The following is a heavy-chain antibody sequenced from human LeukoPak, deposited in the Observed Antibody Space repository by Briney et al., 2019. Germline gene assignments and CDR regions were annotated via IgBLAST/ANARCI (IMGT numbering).Heavy chain of an antibody. Sequence: GGSLRLSCAASGFTFSSYGMHWVRQAPGKGLEWVSLITRDGGRTYYADSVKGRFTISRDNSKNSLYLQMNSLRAEDTAVYYCARDKNYSPDYWGQGTLVTVSS. J-gene: IGHJ4*02. V-gene: IGHV3-43*02. D-gene: IGHD2-21*01. CDR1: GFTFSSYG. CDR2: ITRDGGRT. CDR3: ARDKNYSPDY.